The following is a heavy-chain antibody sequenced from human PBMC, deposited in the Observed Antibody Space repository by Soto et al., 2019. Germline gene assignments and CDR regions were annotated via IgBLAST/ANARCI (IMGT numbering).Heavy chain of an antibody. CDR2: SLYTGSR. CDR3: ARVKATLYRRYYFDC. J-gene: IGHJ4*02. D-gene: IGHD5-12*01. V-gene: IGHV4-30-4*01. CDR1: VGTINRGGYF. Sequence: SETLAFTCSFSVGTINRGGYFWSWIRQPRAKRLAWTAPSLYTGSRYCRTSLKRRACTLMDGSKHLFSLTLRSLTAADTAVYFCARVKATLYRRYYFDCWDQGTPVTVSS.